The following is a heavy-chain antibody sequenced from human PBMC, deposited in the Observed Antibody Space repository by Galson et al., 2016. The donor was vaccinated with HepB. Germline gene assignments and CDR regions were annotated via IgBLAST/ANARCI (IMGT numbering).Heavy chain of an antibody. CDR2: IYTSGST. CDR1: GGSISSYY. V-gene: IGHV4-4*07. D-gene: IGHD2-8*02. Sequence: SETLSLTCTVSGGSISSYYWSWIRQPAGKGLEWIGRIYTSGSTNYNPSLKSRVTMSADTSKNQFSLKLSSVTAADTAVYYCARDEYCTGGVCYGGGYNWFDPWGQGTLVTVSS. J-gene: IGHJ5*02. CDR3: ARDEYCTGGVCYGGGYNWFDP.